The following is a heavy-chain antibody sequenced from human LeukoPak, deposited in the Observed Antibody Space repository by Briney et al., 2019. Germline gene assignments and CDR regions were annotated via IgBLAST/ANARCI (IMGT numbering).Heavy chain of an antibody. CDR2: ISYDETNK. CDR1: GFTFTNYA. D-gene: IGHD3-9*01. CDR3: ARRPRGWLLSSSFDY. V-gene: IGHV3-30*04. J-gene: IGHJ4*02. Sequence: GGSLRLSCAASGFTFTNYAMHWVRQAPGKGLEWVAVISYDETNKYYEDSVKGRFTISRDSSKNTLYLQMSSLRDEDTAVYYCARRPRGWLLSSSFDYWGQGTLVTVSS.